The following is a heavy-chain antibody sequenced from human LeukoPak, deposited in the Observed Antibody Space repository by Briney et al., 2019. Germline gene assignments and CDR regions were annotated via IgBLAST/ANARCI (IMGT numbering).Heavy chain of an antibody. V-gene: IGHV3-13*01. CDR3: ARRGDPTRGYYGMDV. CDR2: IGTAGDT. CDR1: GFTFSSYD. D-gene: IGHD2-2*01. Sequence: GGSLRLSCAASGFTFSSYDMHWVRQATGKGLEWVSAIGTAGDTYYPGSVKGRFTISRENAKNSLYLQMNSLRAGDTAVYYCARRGDPTRGYYGMDVWGQGTTVTVSS. J-gene: IGHJ6*02.